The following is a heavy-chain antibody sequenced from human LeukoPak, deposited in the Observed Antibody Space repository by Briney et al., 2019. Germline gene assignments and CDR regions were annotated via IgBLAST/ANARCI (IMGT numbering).Heavy chain of an antibody. CDR2: INPSGGST. CDR3: ARNYDSSGYTFDY. V-gene: IGHV1-46*01. D-gene: IGHD3-22*01. J-gene: IGHJ4*02. Sequence: GASVKVSCKASGYTFTSSYIHWVRQAPGQGLEWMGIINPSGGSTNYAQKFQGRVTMTSDTSTSTVYMELSSLRSEDTAVYYCARNYDSSGYTFDYWGQGTLVTVSS. CDR1: GYTFTSSY.